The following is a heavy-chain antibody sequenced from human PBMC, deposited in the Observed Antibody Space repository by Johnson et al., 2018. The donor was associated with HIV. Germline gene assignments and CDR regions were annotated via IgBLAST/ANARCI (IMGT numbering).Heavy chain of an antibody. J-gene: IGHJ3*02. Sequence: QVHLVESGGGVVQPGKSLRLSCAASGFTFSGYGMHWVRQAPGKGLEWVSGINWNGGSTGYADSVKGRFTISRDNSKNTLYLQMNSLRAEDTAVYYCAKAIGDAFDIWGQGTMVTVSS. CDR1: GFTFSGYG. CDR2: INWNGGST. D-gene: IGHD2/OR15-2a*01. CDR3: AKAIGDAFDI. V-gene: IGHV3-NL1*01.